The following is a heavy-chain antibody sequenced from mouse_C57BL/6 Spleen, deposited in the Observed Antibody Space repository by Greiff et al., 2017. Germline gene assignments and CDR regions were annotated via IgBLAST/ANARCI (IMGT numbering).Heavy chain of an antibody. D-gene: IGHD1-1*01. CDR2: ISDGGSYT. CDR3: AGYGSSYDY. CDR1: GFTFSSYA. J-gene: IGHJ2*01. V-gene: IGHV5-4*01. Sequence: EVHLVESGGGLVKPGGSLKLSCAASGFTFSSYAMSWVRQTPEKRLEWVATISDGGSYTYYPDNVKGRFTISRDNAKNNLYLQMSHLKSEDTAMYYCAGYGSSYDYWGQGTTLTVSS.